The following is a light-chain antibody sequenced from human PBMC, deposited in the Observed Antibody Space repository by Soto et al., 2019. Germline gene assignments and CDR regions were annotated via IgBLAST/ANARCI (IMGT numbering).Light chain of an antibody. J-gene: IGKJ4*01. V-gene: IGKV3-20*01. CDR3: QQYGTSLFT. CDR1: QSAYSSY. CDR2: GAS. Sequence: PGDRATLSCRSSQSAYSSYLSWYQQKPGQAPRLLIYGASNRATGIPDRFSGSGSGTDFTLTISGLEPEDCAVYYCQQYGTSLFTFGGGTRVEIK.